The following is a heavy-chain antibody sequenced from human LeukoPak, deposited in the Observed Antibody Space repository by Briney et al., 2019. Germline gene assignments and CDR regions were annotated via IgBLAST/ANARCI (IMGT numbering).Heavy chain of an antibody. CDR3: ARSYCSSTSCFYYYYYMDG. V-gene: IGHV4-59*11. D-gene: IGHD2-2*01. CDR2: IYYSGST. Sequence: PSETLSLTCTVSGGSISSHYWSWIRQPPGKGLEWIGYIYYSGSTNYNPSLKSRVTISVDTSKNQFSLKLSSVTAADTAVYYCARSYCSSTSCFYYYYYMDGWGKGTTVTVSS. CDR1: GGSISSHY. J-gene: IGHJ6*03.